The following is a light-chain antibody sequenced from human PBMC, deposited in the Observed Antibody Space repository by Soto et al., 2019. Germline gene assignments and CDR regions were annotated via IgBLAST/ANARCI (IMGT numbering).Light chain of an antibody. CDR3: TSYTSITLYV. V-gene: IGLV2-14*01. CDR2: EVS. J-gene: IGLJ1*01. CDR1: SSDVGGYNY. Sequence: QSVLTQPASVSGSPGHSITISFTGTSSDVGGYNYVSWYQQHPGKAPKLMIYEVSNRPSGVSNRFSGSKSGNTASLTISGLQAVDEADYYCTSYTSITLYVLGTVKKVTV.